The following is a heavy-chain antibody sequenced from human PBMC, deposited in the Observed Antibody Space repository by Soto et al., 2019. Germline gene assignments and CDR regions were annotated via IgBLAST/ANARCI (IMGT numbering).Heavy chain of an antibody. Sequence: SQTLSLTCAISGDSVSGNSAAWNWIRQSPSRGLEWLGRTYYRSRWYNDYAVSVKSRITVTPDTSKNQFSLHLNSVTPEDTAVYYCAREVPYDVSSDRYLDYWGQGALVTVSS. D-gene: IGHD6-19*01. J-gene: IGHJ4*02. V-gene: IGHV6-1*01. CDR1: GDSVSGNSAA. CDR2: TYYRSRWYN. CDR3: AREVPYDVSSDRYLDY.